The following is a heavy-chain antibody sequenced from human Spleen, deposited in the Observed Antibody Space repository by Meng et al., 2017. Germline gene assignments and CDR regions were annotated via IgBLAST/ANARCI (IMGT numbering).Heavy chain of an antibody. Sequence: ALLQQCGRCLLRPLETLSPSCAVYGGSFSGYYWAWIRQPPGKGLEWIGEINHSGSTNYNPSLENRATISVDTSQNNLSLKLSSVTAADSAVYYCARGPTTMAHDFDYWGQGTLVTVSS. CDR2: INHSGST. J-gene: IGHJ4*02. V-gene: IGHV4-34*01. CDR3: ARGPTTMAHDFDY. CDR1: GGSFSGYY. D-gene: IGHD4-11*01.